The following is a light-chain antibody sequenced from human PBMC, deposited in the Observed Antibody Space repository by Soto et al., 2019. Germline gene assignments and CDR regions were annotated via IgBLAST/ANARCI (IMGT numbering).Light chain of an antibody. V-gene: IGKV1-5*03. J-gene: IGKJ4*01. CDR1: QTISSW. CDR2: KAS. Sequence: DIQLTQSPSFLSASVGDRSTITCRASQTISSWLAWYQQKPGKAPKLLIYKASTLKSGVPSRFSGSRSGAEFTLTINSLQSEDFAVYYCQPYNNWPLTFGGGTKVDI. CDR3: QPYNNWPLT.